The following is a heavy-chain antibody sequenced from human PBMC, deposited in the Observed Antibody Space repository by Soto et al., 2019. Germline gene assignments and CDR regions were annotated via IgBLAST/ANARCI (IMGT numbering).Heavy chain of an antibody. Sequence: QVQLVESGGGLVKPGGSLRLSCAASGFTFSDYYMSWIRQAPGKGLEWVSYIRTSGSTINYADSVKGRFTIPREHAKNSLYLQMNSRRAEDTAVYYCARVSPPPDYWGQGTLVTVSS. V-gene: IGHV3-11*01. CDR2: IRTSGSTI. J-gene: IGHJ4*02. CDR3: ARVSPPPDY. CDR1: GFTFSDYY.